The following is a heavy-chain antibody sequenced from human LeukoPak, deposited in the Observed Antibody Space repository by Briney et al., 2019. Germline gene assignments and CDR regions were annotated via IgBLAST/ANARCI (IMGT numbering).Heavy chain of an antibody. CDR3: AKENVVRGVIGGYFDY. CDR2: ISGSGGST. Sequence: GGSLRLSCAASGFTFSSYAMSWVRQAPGKGLEWVSTISGSGGSTYYADSVKGRSTISRDNSKNTLYLQMSSLRAEDTAVYYCAKENVVRGVIGGYFDYWGQGTLVTVSS. J-gene: IGHJ4*02. D-gene: IGHD3-10*01. V-gene: IGHV3-23*01. CDR1: GFTFSSYA.